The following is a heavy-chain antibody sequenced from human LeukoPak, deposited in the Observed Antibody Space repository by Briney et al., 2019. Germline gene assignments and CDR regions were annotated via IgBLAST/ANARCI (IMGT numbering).Heavy chain of an antibody. CDR2: IYYSGST. D-gene: IGHD7-27*01. V-gene: IGHV4-39*01. Sequence: SETLSLTCTVSGGSISGYYWSWIRQPPGKGLEWIGSIYYSGSTYYNPSLKSRVTISVDTSKNQFSLKLSSVTAADTAVYYCARHHRRDWGLFWGQGTLVTVSS. CDR1: GGSISGYY. CDR3: ARHHRRDWGLF. J-gene: IGHJ4*02.